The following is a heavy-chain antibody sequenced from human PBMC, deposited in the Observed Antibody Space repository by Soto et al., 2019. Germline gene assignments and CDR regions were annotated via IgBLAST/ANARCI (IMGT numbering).Heavy chain of an antibody. CDR1: GGTFSSYT. D-gene: IGHD1-26*01. V-gene: IGHV1-69*04. CDR3: ARDGPGELLYVMDV. CDR2: SIPILGIA. Sequence: SVKVSCKASGGTFSSYTIIWVRQAPGQGLEWMGRSIPILGIANYAEKFQGRVTITADKSTGTGYMELSSLRSEDTAVYYCARDGPGELLYVMDVWGQGTTVTVSS. J-gene: IGHJ6*02.